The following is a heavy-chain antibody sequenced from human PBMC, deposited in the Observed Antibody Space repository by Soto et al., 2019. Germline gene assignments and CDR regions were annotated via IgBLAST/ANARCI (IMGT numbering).Heavy chain of an antibody. J-gene: IGHJ4*02. V-gene: IGHV3-11*01. D-gene: IGHD1-26*01. CDR1: GFTFSDHY. CDR2: ISISGNSI. Sequence: GGSLRLSCAASGFTFSDHYMTWIRQAPGRGLEWVSYISISGNSIYYADSVQGRFTISRDNVKNSLYLQMSGLRAEDTAVYYCARWHRKDTGNYFYFDYWGQGTLVTAPQ. CDR3: ARWHRKDTGNYFYFDY.